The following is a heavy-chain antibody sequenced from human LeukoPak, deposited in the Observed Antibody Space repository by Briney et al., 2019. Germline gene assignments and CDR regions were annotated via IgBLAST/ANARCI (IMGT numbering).Heavy chain of an antibody. CDR1: GYTFTGYY. CDR3: ARGAAIVYRTFDY. D-gene: IGHD3-16*02. V-gene: IGHV1-2*02. Sequence: ASVKVSCKASGYTFTGYYMHWVRQAPGQGLEWMGWINPNSGGTKYAQKFQGRVTMTRDTSISTAYMELSRLRSDDTAVYYCARGAAIVYRTFDYWGQGTLVTVSS. J-gene: IGHJ4*02. CDR2: INPNSGGT.